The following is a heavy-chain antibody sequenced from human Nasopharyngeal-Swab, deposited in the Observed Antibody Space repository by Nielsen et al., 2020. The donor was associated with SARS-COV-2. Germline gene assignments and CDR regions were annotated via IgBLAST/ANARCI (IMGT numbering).Heavy chain of an antibody. CDR1: GFSITYRF. CDR2: ITPFNGNA. D-gene: IGHD2-8*01. CDR3: ASGQCINGVCNPTDGLDV. V-gene: IGHV1-45*02. J-gene: IGHJ6*02. Sequence: SVKVSCKASGFSITYRFLHWMRQAPGQALGWMGWITPFNGNAKYAQKFQGRVSITRDGSRTTASLELSSLRPDDTAMYFCASGQCINGVCNPTDGLDVWGQGTSVTVS.